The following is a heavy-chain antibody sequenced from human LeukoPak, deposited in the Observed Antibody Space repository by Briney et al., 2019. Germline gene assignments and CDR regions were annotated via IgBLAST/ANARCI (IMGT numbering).Heavy chain of an antibody. J-gene: IGHJ4*02. D-gene: IGHD3-22*01. CDR2: IYHSGST. CDR3: ASHYYDSSGIRVDY. CDR1: GGSISSGGYS. V-gene: IGHV4-30-2*01. Sequence: SETPSLTCAVSGGSISSGGYSWSWIRQPPGKGLEWIGYIYHSGSTYYNPSLKSRVTISVDRSKNQFSLKLSSVTAADTAVYYCASHYYDSSGIRVDYWGQGTLVTVSS.